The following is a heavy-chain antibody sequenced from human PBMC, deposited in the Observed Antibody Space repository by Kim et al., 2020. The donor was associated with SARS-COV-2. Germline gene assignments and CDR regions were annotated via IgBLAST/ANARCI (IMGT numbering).Heavy chain of an antibody. CDR2: IYYSGST. Sequence: SETLSLTCTVSGGSISSYYWSWIRQPPGKGLEWIGYIYYSGSTNYNPSLKSRVTISVDTSKNQFSLKLSSVTAADTAVYYCARVYYYYYYMDVWGKGTTVTVSS. J-gene: IGHJ6*03. CDR1: GGSISSYY. V-gene: IGHV4-59*01. CDR3: ARVYYYYYYMDV.